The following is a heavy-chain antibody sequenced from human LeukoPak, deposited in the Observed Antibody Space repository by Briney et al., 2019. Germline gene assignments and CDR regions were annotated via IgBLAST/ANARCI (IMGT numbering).Heavy chain of an antibody. J-gene: IGHJ4*02. CDR1: GFTFDDYA. V-gene: IGHV3-9*01. CDR3: AKDISFDY. Sequence: SLRLSCAASGFTFDDYAMHWVRQAPGKGLEWVSGISWNSGSIGYADSVKGRFTISRGNAKNSLYLQMNSLRAEDTALYYCAKDISFDYWGQGTLVTVSS. CDR2: ISWNSGSI.